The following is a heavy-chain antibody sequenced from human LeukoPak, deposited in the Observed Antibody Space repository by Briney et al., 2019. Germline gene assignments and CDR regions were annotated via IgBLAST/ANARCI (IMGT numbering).Heavy chain of an antibody. CDR1: GFTFSSYA. CDR2: ISYDGSNK. J-gene: IGHJ4*02. V-gene: IGHV3-30-3*01. D-gene: IGHD3-3*01. CDR3: ARSRAVLRFLEWLLNY. Sequence: GGSLRLSCAASGFTFSSYAMHWVRQAPGKGLEWVAVISYDGSNKYYADSVKGRFTISRDNSKNTLYLQMNSLRAEDTAVYYCARSRAVLRFLEWLLNYWGQGNLVTVSS.